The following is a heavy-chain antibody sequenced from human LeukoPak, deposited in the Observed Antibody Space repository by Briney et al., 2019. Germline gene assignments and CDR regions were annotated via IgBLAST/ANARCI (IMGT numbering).Heavy chain of an antibody. CDR1: GFTFSSYW. D-gene: IGHD3-22*01. V-gene: IGHV3-7*01. CDR2: IKQDGSEK. Sequence: GGSLRLSCAASGFTFSSYWMSWVRQAPGKGLEWVANIKQDGSEKYYVDSVKGRFTISRDNAKNSLYLQMNSLRAEDTAVYYCARYYYDSSGYLRWYFDLWGRGTLVTVSS. CDR3: ARYYYDSSGYLRWYFDL. J-gene: IGHJ2*01.